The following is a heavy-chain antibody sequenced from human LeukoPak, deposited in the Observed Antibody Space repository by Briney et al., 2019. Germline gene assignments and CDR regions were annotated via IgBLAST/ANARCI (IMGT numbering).Heavy chain of an antibody. D-gene: IGHD2-21*01. CDR3: ARLLKKVYKPSDY. CDR2: IHYSGST. J-gene: IGHJ4*02. V-gene: IGHV4-39*01. CDR1: GDSISSSRSY. Sequence: PSETLSLTCAVYGDSISSSRSYWGWIRQPPGKGLEWIGSIHYSGSTYYDPSLKSRVTISVDTSKNQFSLKLSSVTAADTAVYYCARLLKKVYKPSDYWGQGTLVTVSS.